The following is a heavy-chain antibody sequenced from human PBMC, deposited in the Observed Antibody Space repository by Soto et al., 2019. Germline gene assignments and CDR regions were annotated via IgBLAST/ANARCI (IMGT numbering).Heavy chain of an antibody. CDR1: GVTFNSCA. J-gene: IGHJ3*02. CDR3: AKEYIVTTIADAFDI. CDR2: ISGSSSST. Sequence: GGSLRLSCAASGVTFNSCATTWVRQAPGKGLEWVSTISGSSSSTFYADSVKGRFTTSRDNSKSMLYLQMDGLRAEDTAVYYCAKEYIVTTIADAFDIWGQGTMVTVSS. V-gene: IGHV3-23*01. D-gene: IGHD5-12*01.